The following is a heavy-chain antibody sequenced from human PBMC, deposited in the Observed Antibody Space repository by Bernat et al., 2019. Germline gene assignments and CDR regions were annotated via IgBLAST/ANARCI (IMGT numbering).Heavy chain of an antibody. CDR1: GFTFSSYW. Sequence: EVQLVESGGGLVQPGGSLRLSCAASGFTFSSYWMHWVRQAPGKGLVWVSRINSDGSSTSYADSVKGRFTISRDNAKNTLYLQMNSLRAEDMAVYYCARDYYYYYYGMDVWGQGTTVTVSS. V-gene: IGHV3-74*01. J-gene: IGHJ6*02. CDR3: ARDYYYYYYGMDV. CDR2: INSDGSST.